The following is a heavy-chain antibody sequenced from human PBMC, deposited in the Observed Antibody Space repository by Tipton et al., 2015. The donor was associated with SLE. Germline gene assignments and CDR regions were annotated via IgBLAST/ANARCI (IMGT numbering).Heavy chain of an antibody. D-gene: IGHD2-2*01. CDR2: IYHSGSI. CDR1: GYSISSGYY. J-gene: IGHJ1*01. CDR3: AVGYCSSVSCQREHFQH. Sequence: TLSLTCTVSGYSISSGYYWGWIRQPPGKGLEWIGTIYHSGSIYYNPSLKSRVTISVDTSKNQFSLKLNSVTAADTAVYYCAVGYCSSVSCQREHFQHWGQGTLVTVSS. V-gene: IGHV4-38-2*02.